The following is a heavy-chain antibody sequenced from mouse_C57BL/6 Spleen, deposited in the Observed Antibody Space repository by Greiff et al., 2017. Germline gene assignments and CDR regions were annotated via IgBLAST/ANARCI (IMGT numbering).Heavy chain of an antibody. V-gene: IGHV1-7*01. CDR3: AIYYGYDGRSYYYAMDY. Sequence: VQLVESGAELAKPGASVKLSCKASGYTFTSYWMHWVKQRPGQGLEWIGYINPSSGYTKYNQKFKAKATLTADKSSSTAYMQLSSLTYEDSAVYYCAIYYGYDGRSYYYAMDYWGQGTSVTVSS. D-gene: IGHD2-2*01. J-gene: IGHJ4*01. CDR1: GYTFTSYW. CDR2: INPSSGYT.